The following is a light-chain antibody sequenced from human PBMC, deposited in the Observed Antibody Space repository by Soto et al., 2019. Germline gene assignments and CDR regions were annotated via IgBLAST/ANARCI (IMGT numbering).Light chain of an antibody. CDR2: AAS. V-gene: IGKV1-39*01. J-gene: IGKJ2*01. CDR3: QQSYSLPYT. CDR1: QSVGSL. Sequence: DTQMTQSPSSLSASVGDRVTITCRASQSVGSLLNWFQQKPGKAPKLLIYAASTLQSGAPSRFSGSGAGTDFTIIISSLQPEDFATYYCQQSYSLPYTFCQRTKLEI.